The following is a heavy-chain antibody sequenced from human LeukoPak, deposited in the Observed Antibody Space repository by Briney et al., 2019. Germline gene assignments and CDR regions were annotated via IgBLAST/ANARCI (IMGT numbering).Heavy chain of an antibody. CDR2: IFYSGTT. V-gene: IGHV4-59*12. J-gene: IGHJ4*02. CDR3: ARRWPMYSSSWYGGVFSRSPRYYFDY. D-gene: IGHD6-13*01. CDR1: GGSISSYY. Sequence: SETLSLTCTVSGGSISSYYWSWIRQPPGKGLEWIGFIFYSGTTNYNPSLKSRVTISVDTSKNQFSLKLSSVTAADTAVYYCARRWPMYSSSWYGGVFSRSPRYYFDYWGQGTLVTVSS.